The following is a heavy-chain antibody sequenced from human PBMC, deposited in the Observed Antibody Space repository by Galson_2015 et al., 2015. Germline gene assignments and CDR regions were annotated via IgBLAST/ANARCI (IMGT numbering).Heavy chain of an antibody. V-gene: IGHV3-11*01. CDR3: ARLTAYYGSGSYYGRIPYYYYGMDV. Sequence: SLRLSCAASGFTFSSYAMSWVRQAPGKGLEWVSYISSSGSTIYYADSVKGRFTISRDNAKNSLYLQMNSLRAEDTAVYYCARLTAYYGSGSYYGRIPYYYYGMDVWGQGTTVTVSS. CDR1: GFTFSSYA. CDR2: ISSSGSTI. J-gene: IGHJ6*02. D-gene: IGHD3-10*01.